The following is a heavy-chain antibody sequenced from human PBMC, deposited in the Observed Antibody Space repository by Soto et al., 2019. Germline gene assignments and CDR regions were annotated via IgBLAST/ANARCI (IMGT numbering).Heavy chain of an antibody. J-gene: IGHJ3*02. Sequence: SVKVSCKASGGTFSSYAISWVRQAPGQGLEWMGGIIPIFGTANYAQKFQGRVTITADESTSTAYMELSSLRSEDTAVYYCARDRETSSGYYSLDAFDIWGQGTMVTVS. CDR1: GGTFSSYA. V-gene: IGHV1-69*13. CDR2: IIPIFGTA. CDR3: ARDRETSSGYYSLDAFDI. D-gene: IGHD3-22*01.